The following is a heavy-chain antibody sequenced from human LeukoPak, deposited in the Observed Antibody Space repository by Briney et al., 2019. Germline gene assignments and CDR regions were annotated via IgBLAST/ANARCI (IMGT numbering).Heavy chain of an antibody. CDR3: ARVATFGVVIGFDY. V-gene: IGHV3-21*01. CDR1: GFTSSSYS. J-gene: IGHJ4*02. CDR2: ISSSSYI. Sequence: PGGSLRLSCAASGFTSSSYSMNWVRQAPGKGLEWVSSISSSSYIYYADSVKGRFTISRDNAKNSLYLQMNSLRAEDTAVYYCARVATFGVVIGFDYWGQGTLVTVSS. D-gene: IGHD3-3*01.